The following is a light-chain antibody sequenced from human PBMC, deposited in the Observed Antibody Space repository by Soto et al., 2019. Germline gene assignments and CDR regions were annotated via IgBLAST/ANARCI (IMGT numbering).Light chain of an antibody. CDR2: DVS. CDR1: SSDVGGYNY. V-gene: IGLV2-14*03. Sequence: QSALTQPASVSGSPGQSITVSCTGTSSDVGGYNYVSWYQQHPGNAPKVMIYDVSKRPSGVSNRFSGSKSGNTASLTISGLQVGDEADYYCSSYTSGSTRVVFGGGTKLTVL. CDR3: SSYTSGSTRVV. J-gene: IGLJ2*01.